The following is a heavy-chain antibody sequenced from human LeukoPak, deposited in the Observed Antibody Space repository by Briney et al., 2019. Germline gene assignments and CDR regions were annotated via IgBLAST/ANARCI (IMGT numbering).Heavy chain of an antibody. CDR1: GFTFSSYG. J-gene: IGHJ4*02. D-gene: IGHD6-19*01. CDR2: IRYDGSNK. CDR3: ATGYSSGWYGRLDY. V-gene: IGHV3-30*02. Sequence: PGGSLRLSCAASGFTFSSYGMHWVRQAPGKGLEWVAFIRYDGSNKYYADSVKARFTLSRDHSKNTMYLQMNTLRAEDTAVYYCATGYSSGWYGRLDYWGQGTLVTVSS.